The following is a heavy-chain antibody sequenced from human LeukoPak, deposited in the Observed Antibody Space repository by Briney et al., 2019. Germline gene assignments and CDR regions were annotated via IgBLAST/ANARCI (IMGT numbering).Heavy chain of an antibody. CDR3: ARRNWEYPI. D-gene: IGHD7-27*01. Sequence: SETLSLTCTVSGGCISSSSYYWGWIRQPPGKGLEWIGSIYYSGSTYYNPSLKSRVTISVDTSKNQFSLKLSSVTAADTAVYYCARRNWEYPIWGQGTLVTVSS. V-gene: IGHV4-39*01. J-gene: IGHJ4*02. CDR2: IYYSGST. CDR1: GGCISSSSYY.